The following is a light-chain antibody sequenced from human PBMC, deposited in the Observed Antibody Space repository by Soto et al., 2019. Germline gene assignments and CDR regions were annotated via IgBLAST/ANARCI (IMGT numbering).Light chain of an antibody. CDR2: SAS. J-gene: IGKJ4*01. Sequence: DIQLTQSPSSLSASVGDRVTITCRVSQGISIYLNWYRQKPGKVPKLLIYSASNLQSGVPSRFSGSGSGTDFTLTISSLHPEDVATYYGQQTYNAPQTFGGGTKVEIK. CDR1: QGISIY. V-gene: IGKV1-27*01. CDR3: QQTYNAPQT.